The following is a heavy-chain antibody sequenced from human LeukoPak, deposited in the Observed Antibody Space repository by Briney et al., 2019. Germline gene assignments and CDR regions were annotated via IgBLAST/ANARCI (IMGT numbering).Heavy chain of an antibody. D-gene: IGHD2-15*01. Sequence: GGSLRLSCAASGFTFRSYWMSWVRQAPGKGLEWVANMNQDGSERYYVDSVKGRFTISRDNSKNTLYLQMNSLRAEDTAVYYCARGGYVVVVAATDYWGQGTLVTVSS. J-gene: IGHJ4*02. V-gene: IGHV3-7*01. CDR1: GFTFRSYW. CDR3: ARGGYVVVVAATDY. CDR2: MNQDGSER.